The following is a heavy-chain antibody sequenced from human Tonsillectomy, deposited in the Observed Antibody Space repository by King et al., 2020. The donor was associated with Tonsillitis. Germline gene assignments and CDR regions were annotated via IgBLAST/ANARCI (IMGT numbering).Heavy chain of an antibody. CDR2: ISYDGSNK. CDR3: AKDLIDYYDRSGFPGY. Sequence: VQLVESGGGVVQPGRSLRLSCAASGFTFSTFDMHWVRQAPGKGLEWVAVISYDGSNKYYVDSVKGRFTISRDNSKNTLYLQMNSLRAEDTAVYFCAKDLIDYYDRSGFPGYWGQGTLVTVSS. CDR1: GFTFSTFD. D-gene: IGHD3-22*01. J-gene: IGHJ4*02. V-gene: IGHV3-30*18.